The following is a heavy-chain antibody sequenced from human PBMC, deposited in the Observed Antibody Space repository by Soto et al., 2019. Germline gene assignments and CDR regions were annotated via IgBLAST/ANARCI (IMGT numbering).Heavy chain of an antibody. CDR3: ARDLAYSSGRLDY. V-gene: IGHV3-30-3*01. D-gene: IGHD6-19*01. J-gene: IGHJ4*02. CDR2: ISYDGSNK. Sequence: QVQLVESGGGVVQPGRSLRLSCAASGFTFSSYAMHLVRQAPGKGLEWVAVISYDGSNKYYADSVKGRFTISRDNSKNTLYLQMNSLRAEDTAVYYCARDLAYSSGRLDYWGQGTLVTVSS. CDR1: GFTFSSYA.